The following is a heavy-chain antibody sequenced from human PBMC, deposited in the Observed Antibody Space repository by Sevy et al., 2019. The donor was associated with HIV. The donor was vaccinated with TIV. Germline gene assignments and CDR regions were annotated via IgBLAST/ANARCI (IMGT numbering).Heavy chain of an antibody. J-gene: IGHJ4*02. Sequence: GGSLRLSCAASGFTFSTYGMHWVRQAPGKGLEWVAVMWFDGSNTYCADAVKGRFTITSDIAKNTLHLQMNRLRAEDTAVDYCARDLEFYDDGDYGPAFMPDYWGQGTLVTVSS. V-gene: IGHV3-33*01. CDR2: MWFDGSNT. CDR3: ARDLEFYDDGDYGPAFMPDY. CDR1: GFTFSTYG. D-gene: IGHD4-17*01.